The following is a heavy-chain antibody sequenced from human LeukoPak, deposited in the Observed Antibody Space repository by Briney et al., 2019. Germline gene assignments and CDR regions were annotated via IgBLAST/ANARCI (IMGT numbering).Heavy chain of an antibody. J-gene: IGHJ6*02. D-gene: IGHD2-15*01. Sequence: AGGSLRLSCAASGFTFSSYAMSWVRQGPGKGLEWVSALSGSGGSTYYADPVKGRFTISRDNSKNTLYPQMNSLRAEDTAVYYCAKDCSGGSCYVYHYYGMDVWGQGTTVTVSS. V-gene: IGHV3-23*01. CDR2: LSGSGGST. CDR3: AKDCSGGSCYVYHYYGMDV. CDR1: GFTFSSYA.